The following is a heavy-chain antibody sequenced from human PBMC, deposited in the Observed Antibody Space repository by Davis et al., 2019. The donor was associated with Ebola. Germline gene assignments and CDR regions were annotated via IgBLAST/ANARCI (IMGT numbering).Heavy chain of an antibody. CDR3: ARDRGTAMTDNYYNGMDV. CDR2: ISYDGSNK. CDR1: GFTFSSYA. V-gene: IGHV3-30-3*01. J-gene: IGHJ6*02. Sequence: GESLKTPCAAPGFTFSSYAMHWVRQAPGKGLEWVAVISYDGSNKYYADSVKGRITISRDNSKNTLYLQMNSLRAEDTAVYYCARDRGTAMTDNYYNGMDVWGQGTTVTVSS. D-gene: IGHD5-18*01.